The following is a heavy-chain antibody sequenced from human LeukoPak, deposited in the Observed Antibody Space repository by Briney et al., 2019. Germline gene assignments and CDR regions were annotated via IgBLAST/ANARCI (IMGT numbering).Heavy chain of an antibody. J-gene: IGHJ5*02. CDR1: GFSVSGNY. CDR2: IYSGGDT. V-gene: IGHV3-53*01. CDR3: ARDWDDGRAERPA. Sequence: GGSLRLSCAASGFSVSGNYMSWVRQAPGKGLDCVAVIYSGGDTYYADSVKGRFTISRDKSKNTVYLQMNSLRAEDTAVYYCARDWDDGRAERPAWGQGTLVTVSS. D-gene: IGHD3-22*01.